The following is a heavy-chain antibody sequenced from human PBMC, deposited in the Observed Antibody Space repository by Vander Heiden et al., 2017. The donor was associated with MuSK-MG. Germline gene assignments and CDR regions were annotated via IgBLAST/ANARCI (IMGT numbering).Heavy chain of an antibody. CDR1: GATFTKCA. V-gene: IGHV3-30*03. J-gene: IGHJ4*02. CDR2: ISYDRNYE. CDR3: ARDEAGGWSTARSVLDY. Sequence: VELLQSGGCVDARWGFMRRTSAAAGATFTKCAMNWVLQVPVKGLQWVAVISYDRNYEDDAVSVKGRFTISRDNSKNTRYLKLNSVRGEVTAVYSCARDEAGGWSTARSVLDYWRQGTVVTVS. D-gene: IGHD3-10*01.